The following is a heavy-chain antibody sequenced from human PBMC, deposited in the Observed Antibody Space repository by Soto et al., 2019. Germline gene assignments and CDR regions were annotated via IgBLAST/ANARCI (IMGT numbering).Heavy chain of an antibody. D-gene: IGHD2-15*01. J-gene: IGHJ4*02. Sequence: SETLSLTCGVSGDSIYRSYWWSWVRLPPGKGPEWIGEIFHTGTTNYNPSLKSRLTMSVDKSKKEISLKLDSVTAADTAVYFCARSARYGVVGDYWGQGTGVTVSS. CDR3: ARSARYGVVGDY. CDR1: GDSIYRSYW. CDR2: IFHTGTT. V-gene: IGHV4-4*02.